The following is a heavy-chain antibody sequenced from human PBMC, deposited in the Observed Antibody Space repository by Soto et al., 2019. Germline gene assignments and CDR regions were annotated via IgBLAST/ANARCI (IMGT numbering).Heavy chain of an antibody. V-gene: IGHV4-30-4*01. CDR2: IYYSGST. J-gene: IGHJ4*02. CDR1: GGSISSGDYC. D-gene: IGHD3-22*01. Sequence: PSETLSLTCTVSGGSISSGDYCWSWIRQPPGKGLEWIGYIYYSGSTYYNPSLKSRVTISVDTSKNQFSLKLSSVTAADTAVYYCARVRVDYYDSSGYYLSDYWGQGTLVTVSS. CDR3: ARVRVDYYDSSGYYLSDY.